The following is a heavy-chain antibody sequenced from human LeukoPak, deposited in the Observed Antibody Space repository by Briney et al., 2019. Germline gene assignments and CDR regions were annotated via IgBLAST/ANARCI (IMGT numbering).Heavy chain of an antibody. D-gene: IGHD2-21*02. CDR3: ARDRGVVVTGGAFDI. J-gene: IGHJ3*02. CDR2: INPNSGGA. V-gene: IGHV1-2*02. CDR1: GYTFNGYY. Sequence: ASVKVSCKASGYTFNGYYMHWVRQAPGQGLEWMGWINPNSGGANYAQKFQGRVTLTRDTSISTAYMELSSLRSEDTAVYYCARDRGVVVTGGAFDIWGQGTMVTVSS.